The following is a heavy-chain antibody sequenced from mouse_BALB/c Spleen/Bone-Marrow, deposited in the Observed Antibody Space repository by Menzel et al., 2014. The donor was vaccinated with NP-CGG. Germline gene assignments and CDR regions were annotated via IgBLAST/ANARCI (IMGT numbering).Heavy chain of an antibody. J-gene: IGHJ3*01. D-gene: IGHD2-3*01. Sequence: EVKVVESGGGLVQPGGFLKLSCEASGFDFRTYWMSWVRRAPGKGLEWIGEINPDSKTTNYEPSLKDKFIISRDNAKNTLYLQMSRVRSEDTALYYCARIGYYDGLAYWGQGTLVTVSA. CDR3: ARIGYYDGLAY. CDR2: INPDSKTT. CDR1: GFDFRTYW. V-gene: IGHV4-1*02.